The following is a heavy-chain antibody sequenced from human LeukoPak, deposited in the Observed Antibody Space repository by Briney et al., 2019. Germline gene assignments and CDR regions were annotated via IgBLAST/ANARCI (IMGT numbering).Heavy chain of an antibody. CDR1: GFTFSSYA. V-gene: IGHV3-30-3*01. CDR3: AREARWPDAFDI. D-gene: IGHD5-24*01. Sequence: GRSLRLSCAASGFTFSSYAMHWVRQAPGKGLEWVAVISYDGSNKYYADSVKGRFTISRDNSKNTLYLQMNSLRAEDTAVYYCAREARWPDAFDIWGQGTMVTVSS. CDR2: ISYDGSNK. J-gene: IGHJ3*02.